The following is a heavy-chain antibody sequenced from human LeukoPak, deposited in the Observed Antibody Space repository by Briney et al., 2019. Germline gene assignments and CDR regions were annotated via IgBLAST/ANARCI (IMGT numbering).Heavy chain of an antibody. J-gene: IGHJ4*02. CDR2: ISGSGGST. V-gene: IGHV3-23*01. D-gene: IGHD2-2*01. CDR3: AKDRGRGQLLSFDY. Sequence: GGSLRLSCAASGFTFSSYAMSWVRQAPGKGLEGVSAISGSGGSTYYADSVKGRFTISRDNSNNTLYLQMNSLRAEDTAVYYCAKDRGRGQLLSFDYWGQGTLVTVSS. CDR1: GFTFSSYA.